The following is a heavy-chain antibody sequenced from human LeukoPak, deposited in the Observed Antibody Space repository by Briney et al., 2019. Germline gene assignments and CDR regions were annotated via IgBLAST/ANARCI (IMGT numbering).Heavy chain of an antibody. V-gene: IGHV4-59*01. Sequence: SGTLSLTCTVSGGSISSYYWSWIRQPPGKGLEWIGYIYYSGSTNYNPSLKSRVTISVDTSKNQFSLKLSSVTAADTAVYYCASRYCSGGSCFFDYWGQGTLVTVSS. J-gene: IGHJ4*02. D-gene: IGHD2-15*01. CDR1: GGSISSYY. CDR2: IYYSGST. CDR3: ASRYCSGGSCFFDY.